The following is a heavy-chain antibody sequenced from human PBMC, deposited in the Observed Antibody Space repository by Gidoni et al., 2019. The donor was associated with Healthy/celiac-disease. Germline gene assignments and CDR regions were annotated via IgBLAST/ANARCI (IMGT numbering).Heavy chain of an antibody. J-gene: IGHJ3*02. Sequence: QVQLVQSGAEVKKPGASVKVSCKASGYTFTSYAMHWVRQAPGQRLEWMGWINAGNGNTKYSQKFQGRVTITRDTSASTAYMELSSLRSEDTAVYYCARISCGGDCYDAFDIWGQGTMVTVSS. CDR1: GYTFTSYA. CDR2: INAGNGNT. V-gene: IGHV1-3*01. D-gene: IGHD2-21*01. CDR3: ARISCGGDCYDAFDI.